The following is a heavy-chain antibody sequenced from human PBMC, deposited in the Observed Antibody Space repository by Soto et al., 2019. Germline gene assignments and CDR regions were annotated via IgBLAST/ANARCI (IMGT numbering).Heavy chain of an antibody. J-gene: IGHJ4*02. CDR1: GFTFSSYG. CDR2: IWYDGSNK. V-gene: IGHV3-33*01. Sequence: QVQLVESGGGMVQPGRSLRLSCAASGFTFSSYGMHWVRQAPGKGLEWVAVIWYDGSNKYYADSVKGRFTISRDNSKNTLYLQMNSLRAEDTAVYYCARGSQGIAVVAFDYWGQGTLVTVSS. D-gene: IGHD6-19*01. CDR3: ARGSQGIAVVAFDY.